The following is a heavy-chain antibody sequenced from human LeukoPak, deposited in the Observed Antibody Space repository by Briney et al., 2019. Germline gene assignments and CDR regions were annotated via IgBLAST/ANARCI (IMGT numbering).Heavy chain of an antibody. CDR2: IYYSGST. CDR3: ARSGSQEYSYGPYYFDY. V-gene: IGHV4-59*01. CDR1: GGSISSYY. Sequence: SETLSLTCTVSGGSISSYYWSWIRQPPGKGLEWIGYIYYSGSTNYNPSLKSRVTISVDTSKNQFSLKLSSVTAADTAVYYCARSGSQEYSYGPYYFDYWGQGTLVTVSS. D-gene: IGHD5-18*01. J-gene: IGHJ4*02.